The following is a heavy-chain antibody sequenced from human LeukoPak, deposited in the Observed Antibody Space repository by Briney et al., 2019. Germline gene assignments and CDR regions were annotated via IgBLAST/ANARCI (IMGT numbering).Heavy chain of an antibody. CDR3: ARDREYYDFWSGYYKHYYYMDV. CDR2: INSDGSST. D-gene: IGHD3-3*01. Sequence: GGSLRLSCAASGFTFSSYWMHWVRQAPGKGLVWVSRINSDGSSTSYADSVKGRFTISRDNAKNTLYLQMNSLRAEDTAVYYCARDREYYDFWSGYYKHYYYMDVWGKGTTVTVSS. CDR1: GFTFSSYW. V-gene: IGHV3-74*01. J-gene: IGHJ6*03.